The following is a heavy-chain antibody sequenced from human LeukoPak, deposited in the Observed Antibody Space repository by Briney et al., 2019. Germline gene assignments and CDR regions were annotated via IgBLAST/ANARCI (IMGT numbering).Heavy chain of an antibody. Sequence: PGGSLRLSCVASGFSFSSYSMNWVRQAPGKGLEWVSTISSGTGSYTYYADSVRGRFTISRDNAKNSLYLQMNSLRAEDTAVYYCARCSGVFGSSGYWGQGTLVTVSS. D-gene: IGHD6-6*01. CDR3: ARCSGVFGSSGY. CDR1: GFSFSSYS. J-gene: IGHJ4*02. CDR2: ISSGTGSYT. V-gene: IGHV3-21*01.